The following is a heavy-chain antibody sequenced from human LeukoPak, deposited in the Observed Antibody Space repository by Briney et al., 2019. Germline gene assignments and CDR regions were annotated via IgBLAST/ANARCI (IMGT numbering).Heavy chain of an antibody. Sequence: GGFLRLSCAASGFTFSSYSMNWVRQAPGKGLEWVSSISSSSSYIYYADSVKGRFTISRDNAKNSLYLQMNSLRAEDTAVYYCARGLSGSMVYWGQGTLVTVSS. CDR1: GFTFSSYS. V-gene: IGHV3-21*01. CDR2: ISSSSSYI. J-gene: IGHJ4*02. CDR3: ARGLSGSMVY. D-gene: IGHD3-10*01.